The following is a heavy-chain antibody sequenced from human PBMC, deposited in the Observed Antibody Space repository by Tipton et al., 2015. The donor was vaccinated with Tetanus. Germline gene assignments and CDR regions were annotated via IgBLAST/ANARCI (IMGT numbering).Heavy chain of an antibody. D-gene: IGHD6-19*01. Sequence: QLVQSGAEMKKPGSSVKVSCKASGGTFTNYALSWVRQAPGQGLEWVGGITPIFGTTNSAPKFQGRVTITADESTNTAYMELSSLISEDTAVYYCARLVRQWLVPEDYWGQGTLVTVSS. CDR1: GGTFTNYA. J-gene: IGHJ4*02. CDR2: ITPIFGTT. V-gene: IGHV1-69*01. CDR3: ARLVRQWLVPEDY.